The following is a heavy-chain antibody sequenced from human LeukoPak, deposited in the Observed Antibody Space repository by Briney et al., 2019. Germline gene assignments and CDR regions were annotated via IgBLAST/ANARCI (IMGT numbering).Heavy chain of an antibody. V-gene: IGHV4-4*07. Sequence: SETLSLTCTVSGGSVSSYYWSWIRQPAGKGLEWIGRIYTSGSTNYNPSLKSRVTMSVDTSKNQFSLKLSSVTAADTAVYYCARYYYDSSGYYPPDAFDIWGQGTMVTVSS. CDR3: ARYYYDSSGYYPPDAFDI. D-gene: IGHD3-22*01. J-gene: IGHJ3*02. CDR2: IYTSGST. CDR1: GGSVSSYY.